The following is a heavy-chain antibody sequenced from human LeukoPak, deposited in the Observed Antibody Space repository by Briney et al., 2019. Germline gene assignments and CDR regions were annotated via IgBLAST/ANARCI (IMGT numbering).Heavy chain of an antibody. CDR3: ARGGTIFGVVIRDFDY. Sequence: SETLSLTCSVSGGSISDYYWGWIRQSPGRGLEWIGYIYSGGSTNYNPSLKSRVAISVDPPKNQLSLTLTSVTAADTAVYYCARGGTIFGVVIRDFDYWGQGTLVIVSS. CDR2: IYSGGST. J-gene: IGHJ4*02. CDR1: GGSISDYY. V-gene: IGHV4-59*12. D-gene: IGHD3-3*01.